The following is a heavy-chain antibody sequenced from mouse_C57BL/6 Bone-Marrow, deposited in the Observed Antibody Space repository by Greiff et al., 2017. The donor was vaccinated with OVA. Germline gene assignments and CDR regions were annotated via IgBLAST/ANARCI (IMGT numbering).Heavy chain of an antibody. D-gene: IGHD1-1*01. CDR2: IYPGSGST. CDR3: ARSPYGSSPFDY. J-gene: IGHJ2*01. CDR1: GYTFTSYW. Sequence: QVQLQQPGAELVKPGASVKMSCKASGYTFTSYWITWVKQRPGQGLEWIGDIYPGSGSTNYNEKFKSKATLTVDTSSSTAYMQLSSLTSEDSAVYYCARSPYGSSPFDYWGQGTTLTVSS. V-gene: IGHV1-55*01.